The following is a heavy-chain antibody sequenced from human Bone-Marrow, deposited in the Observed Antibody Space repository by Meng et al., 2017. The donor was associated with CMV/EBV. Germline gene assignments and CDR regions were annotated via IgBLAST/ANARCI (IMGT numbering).Heavy chain of an antibody. CDR1: GFTFSSYT. D-gene: IGHD2-2*01. CDR3: ARQESSPSPKGMDV. Sequence: GESLKISCAASGFTFSSYTMHWVRQAPGKGLEWVAIISYDGINKFYADSVKGRFTISRDNSKNTLYLQMSSLRTEDTAVFYCARQESSPSPKGMDVWGQGTTVTASS. V-gene: IGHV3-30*04. CDR2: ISYDGINK. J-gene: IGHJ6*02.